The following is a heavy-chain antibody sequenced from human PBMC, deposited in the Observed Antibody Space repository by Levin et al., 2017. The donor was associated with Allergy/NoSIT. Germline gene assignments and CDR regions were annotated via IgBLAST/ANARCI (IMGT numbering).Heavy chain of an antibody. J-gene: IGHJ4*02. CDR3: AKDLRYFASPDY. CDR1: GFTFSIYG. D-gene: IGHD3-9*01. V-gene: IGHV3-30*18. Sequence: GESLKISCGASGFTFSIYGMHWVRQAPGKGLEWVAVISYDGSNKYYADSVKGRFTISRDNSKNTLHLQMNSLRAEDTAVYYCAKDLRYFASPDYWGQGTLVTVSS. CDR2: ISYDGSNK.